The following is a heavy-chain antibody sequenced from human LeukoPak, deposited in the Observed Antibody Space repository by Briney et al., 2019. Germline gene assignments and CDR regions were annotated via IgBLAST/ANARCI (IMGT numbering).Heavy chain of an antibody. D-gene: IGHD2-21*02. J-gene: IGHJ4*02. V-gene: IGHV1-18*04. Sequence: ASVKVSGKASGYTFTSYGISWVRQAPGQGLEWMGWISAYNGNTNYAQKLQGRVTMTTDTSTSTAYMELRSLRSDDTAVYYCARGGDIVVVTAIVPFDYWGQGTLVTVSS. CDR2: ISAYNGNT. CDR3: ARGGDIVVVTAIVPFDY. CDR1: GYTFTSYG.